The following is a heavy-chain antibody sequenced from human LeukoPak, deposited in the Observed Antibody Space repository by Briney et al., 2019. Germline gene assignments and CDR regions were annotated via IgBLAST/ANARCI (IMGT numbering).Heavy chain of an antibody. CDR3: ASIDSSGYYDDFDY. J-gene: IGHJ4*02. V-gene: IGHV4-30-2*01. D-gene: IGHD3-22*01. CDR2: IYHSGST. Sequence: PSETLSLTCTVSGGSISSGGYYWSWIRQPPGKGLEWIGYIYHSGSTYYNPSLKSRVTISVDRSKNQFSLKLNSVTAADTAVYYCASIDSSGYYDDFDYWGQGTLVTVSS. CDR1: GGSISSGGYY.